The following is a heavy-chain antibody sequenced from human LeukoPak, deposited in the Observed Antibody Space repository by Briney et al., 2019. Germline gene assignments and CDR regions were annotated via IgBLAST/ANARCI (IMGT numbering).Heavy chain of an antibody. Sequence: SETLSLTCTVSGYSISSGYYWGWIRQPPGKGLEWIGSIYHSGSTYYNPSLKSRVTISVDTSKNQFSLKLSSVTAADTAVYYCARFSGYCTNGVCYGIFDYWGQGTLVTVSS. CDR2: IYHSGST. J-gene: IGHJ4*02. CDR3: ARFSGYCTNGVCYGIFDY. CDR1: GYSISSGYY. V-gene: IGHV4-38-2*02. D-gene: IGHD2-8*01.